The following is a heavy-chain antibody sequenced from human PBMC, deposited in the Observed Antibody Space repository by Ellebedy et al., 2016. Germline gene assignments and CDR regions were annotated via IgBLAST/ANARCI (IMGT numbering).Heavy chain of an antibody. CDR1: GFTFGDYA. CDR3: TRDVGYFDWLLSEPFDY. Sequence: GESLKISCTASGFTFGDYAMGWFRQAPGKGLEWVGFIRSKAYGGTTEYAASVKGRFTISRDDSKSITYLQMNSLKTEDTAVYYCTRDVGYFDWLLSEPFDYWGQGTLVTVSS. CDR2: IRSKAYGGTT. V-gene: IGHV3-49*03. D-gene: IGHD3-9*01. J-gene: IGHJ4*02.